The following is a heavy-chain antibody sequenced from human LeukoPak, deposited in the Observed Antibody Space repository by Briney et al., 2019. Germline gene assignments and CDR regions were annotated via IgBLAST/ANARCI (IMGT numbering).Heavy chain of an antibody. CDR1: GYSFICYY. V-gene: IGHV1-2*02. D-gene: IGHD3-22*01. CDR2: LNPNSGGT. CDR3: AGVDSSGYLDY. Sequence: ASVKVSCKASGYSFICYYMHWVRQAPGQGLEWMGWLNPNSGGTNYAQKFQGRVTMTRDTSISTAYMELSRLRSDDTAVYYCAGVDSSGYLDYWGQGTLVTVSS. J-gene: IGHJ4*02.